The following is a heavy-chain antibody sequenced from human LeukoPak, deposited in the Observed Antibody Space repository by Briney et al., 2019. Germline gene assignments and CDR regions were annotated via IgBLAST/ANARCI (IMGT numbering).Heavy chain of an antibody. CDR1: GYTFTSYG. J-gene: IGHJ4*02. CDR3: ARVPYQLLYFDY. V-gene: IGHV1-18*01. CDR2: ISAYNGNT. Sequence: ASVKGSCKASGYTFTSYGISWVRQAPGQGLEWMGWISAYNGNTNYAQKLQGRVTMTTGTSTSTAYMELRSLRSDDTAVYYCARVPYQLLYFDYWGQGTLVTVSS. D-gene: IGHD2-2*01.